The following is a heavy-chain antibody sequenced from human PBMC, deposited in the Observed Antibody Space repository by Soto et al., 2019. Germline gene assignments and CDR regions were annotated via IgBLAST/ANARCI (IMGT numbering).Heavy chain of an antibody. CDR3: TVTTMEYYYYYGMDV. D-gene: IGHD5-12*01. CDR1: GGSFSGYY. J-gene: IGHJ6*02. Sequence: SETLSLTCAVYGGSFSGYYWSWIRQPPGKGLEWIGEINHSGSTNYNPSLKSRVTISVDTSKNQFSLKLSSVTAADTAVYYCTVTTMEYYYYYGMDVWGQGTTVTVSS. CDR2: INHSGST. V-gene: IGHV4-34*01.